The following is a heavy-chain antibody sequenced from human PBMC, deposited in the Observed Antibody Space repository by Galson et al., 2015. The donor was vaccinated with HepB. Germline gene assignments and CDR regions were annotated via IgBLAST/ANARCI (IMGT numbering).Heavy chain of an antibody. CDR2: INVDGGGP. D-gene: IGHD6-19*01. CDR3: TREPRIAVAGTADAFDV. Sequence: SLRLSCAASGFTFSSYWMHWVRQAPGQGLVWVSHINVDGGGPTYADPVKGRFTISRDNAKNTFYLQMNSLRAEDTAVYYCTREPRIAVAGTADAFDVWGQGTVVTVSS. J-gene: IGHJ3*01. V-gene: IGHV3-74*01. CDR1: GFTFSSYW.